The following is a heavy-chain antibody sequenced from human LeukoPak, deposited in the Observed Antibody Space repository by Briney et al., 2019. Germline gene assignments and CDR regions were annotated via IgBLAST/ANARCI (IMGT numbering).Heavy chain of an antibody. Sequence: PGGPLRLSCAASGFTLDDYAMHWVRQAPGKGLEWVSGISWNSGSIGYADSVKGRFTISRDNAKNSLYLQMNSLRVEDTALYYCAKDYLGQQLAYYFDYWGQGTLVTVSS. CDR1: GFTLDDYA. CDR3: AKDYLGQQLAYYFDY. D-gene: IGHD6-13*01. CDR2: ISWNSGSI. V-gene: IGHV3-9*01. J-gene: IGHJ4*02.